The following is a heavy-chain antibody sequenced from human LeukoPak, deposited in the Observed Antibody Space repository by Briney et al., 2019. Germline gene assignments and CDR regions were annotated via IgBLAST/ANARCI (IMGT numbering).Heavy chain of an antibody. J-gene: IGHJ4*02. V-gene: IGHV4-59*01. Sequence: PETLSLTCTVSGGSISGYYWSWIRQPPGKGLEWIGYIYYSGSTSYNPSLKSRVTISVDTSKNQFSLRLSSVTAADTAVYYCARADSSGYILTYWSQGTLVTVSP. D-gene: IGHD5-18*01. CDR2: IYYSGST. CDR1: GGSISGYY. CDR3: ARADSSGYILTY.